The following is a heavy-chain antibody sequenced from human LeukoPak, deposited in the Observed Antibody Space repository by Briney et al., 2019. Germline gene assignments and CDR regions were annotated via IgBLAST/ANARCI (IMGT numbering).Heavy chain of an antibody. CDR1: VYTLTGYY. Sequence: ASVKVSCKASVYTLTGYYMHWVRQAPGQGVEWVGRINPNSGDTNYAQKFQGRVTMTRHTSITTAYLELSGLRSDDTAVYYCARGDPIRRGVDTRVVPWGQGTLVTVSS. J-gene: IGHJ5*02. V-gene: IGHV1-2*06. D-gene: IGHD5-12*01. CDR3: ARGDPIRRGVDTRVVP. CDR2: INPNSGDT.